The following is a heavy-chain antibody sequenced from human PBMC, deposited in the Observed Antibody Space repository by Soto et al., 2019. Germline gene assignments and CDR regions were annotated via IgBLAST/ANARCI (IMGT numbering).Heavy chain of an antibody. Sequence: QVQLVQSGAEEKKPGASVKVSCKASGYTFTSYAMHWVRQVPGQRPERMGWINAGNGNTKYSQKFQGRVPITRDTSASTGYMELSSLRSEDTAVYYCARAHGIAVVDDYWGQGTLVTVSS. CDR3: ARAHGIAVVDDY. V-gene: IGHV1-3*05. CDR1: GYTFTSYA. J-gene: IGHJ4*02. CDR2: INAGNGNT. D-gene: IGHD6-19*01.